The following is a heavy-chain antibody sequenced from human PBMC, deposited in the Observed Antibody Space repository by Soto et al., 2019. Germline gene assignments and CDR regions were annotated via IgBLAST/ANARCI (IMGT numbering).Heavy chain of an antibody. V-gene: IGHV3-23*01. CDR3: AKDYYGSGSPQPNFDY. CDR1: GFPFSSYA. Sequence: GGSLILSCAAAGFPFSSYARSWVRQAPGKGLEWVSAISGSGGSTYYADSVKGRFTISRDNSKNTLYLQMNSLRAEDTAVYYCAKDYYGSGSPQPNFDYWGQGTLVTVSS. D-gene: IGHD3-10*01. J-gene: IGHJ4*02. CDR2: ISGSGGST.